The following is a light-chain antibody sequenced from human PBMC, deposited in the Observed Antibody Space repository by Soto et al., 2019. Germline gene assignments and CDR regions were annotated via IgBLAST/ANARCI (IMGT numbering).Light chain of an antibody. CDR1: SSDVGGYNY. Sequence: QSALTQPASVSGSPGQSITISCTGTSSDVGGYNYVSWYQQHPGNAPKLMIYEVSHRPSGVSNRFSGSKSGNTASLTISGLQAEDEADYNCSSYTNSRSRVFGGGTKLTVL. J-gene: IGLJ3*02. CDR2: EVS. V-gene: IGLV2-14*01. CDR3: SSYTNSRSRV.